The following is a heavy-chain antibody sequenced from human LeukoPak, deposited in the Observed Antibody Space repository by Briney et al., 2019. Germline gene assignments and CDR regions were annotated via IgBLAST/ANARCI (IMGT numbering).Heavy chain of an antibody. CDR2: ISWNSGSI. J-gene: IGHJ4*02. V-gene: IGHV3-9*01. CDR3: AKASGGSYYTEYYFDY. D-gene: IGHD1-26*01. Sequence: GGSLRLSCAASGFTFDDYAMHWVRQAPGKGLEWVSGISWNSGSIGYADSVKGRFTISRDNAKNSLYLQMNSMRAEDTALYYCAKASGGSYYTEYYFDYWGQGTLVTVSS. CDR1: GFTFDDYA.